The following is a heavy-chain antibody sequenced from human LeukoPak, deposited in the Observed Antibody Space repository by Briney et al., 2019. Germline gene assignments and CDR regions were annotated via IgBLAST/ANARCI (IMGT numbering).Heavy chain of an antibody. D-gene: IGHD4-23*01. Sequence: EASVKASCKASGYTFTSYGISWVRQAPGQGLEWMGWISAYNGNTNYAQKFQGRVTITADESTSTAYMELSSLRSEDTAVYYCARGKVTTVVPWVFWGQGTLVTVSS. V-gene: IGHV1-18*01. CDR1: GYTFTSYG. CDR3: ARGKVTTVVPWVF. J-gene: IGHJ4*02. CDR2: ISAYNGNT.